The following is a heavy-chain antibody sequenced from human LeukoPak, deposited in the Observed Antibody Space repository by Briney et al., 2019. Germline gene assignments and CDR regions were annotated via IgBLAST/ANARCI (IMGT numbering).Heavy chain of an antibody. CDR1: GFTFDDYA. J-gene: IGHJ5*02. V-gene: IGHV3-9*01. CDR2: ISWNSGSI. D-gene: IGHD4-17*01. CDR3: ATSEVDSDYGDYQEDRRFDP. Sequence: PGRSLRLSCAASGFTFDDYAMHWVRQAPGKGLEWVSGISWNSGSIDYADSVKGRFTISRDNAKNSLYLQMNSLRAEDTAVYYCATSEVDSDYGDYQEDRRFDPWGQGTLVTVSS.